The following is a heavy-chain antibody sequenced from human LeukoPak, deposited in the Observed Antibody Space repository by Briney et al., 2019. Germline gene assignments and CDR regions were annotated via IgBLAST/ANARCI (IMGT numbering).Heavy chain of an antibody. Sequence: PSETLSLTCTVSGGSISSGGYYWSWIRQHPGKGLEWIGYIYYSGSTYYNPSLKSRVTISVDTSKNQSSLRLSSVTAADTAVYYCAGSTSQYYYYGTDVWGQGTTVTVSS. V-gene: IGHV4-31*03. CDR1: GGSISSGGYY. CDR2: IYYSGST. D-gene: IGHD2-2*01. CDR3: AGSTSQYYYYGTDV. J-gene: IGHJ6*02.